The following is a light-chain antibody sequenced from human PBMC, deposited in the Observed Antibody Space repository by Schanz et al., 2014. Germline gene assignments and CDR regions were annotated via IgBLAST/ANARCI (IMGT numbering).Light chain of an antibody. Sequence: QSALTQPTSVSGSPGQSITISCTGTSSDNLVSWYQQHPGRAPTLLIYEATKWPSGVSNRFSASKSGNTASLTISGLQADDEADYYCCSYVAHHWMFGGGTKVTVL. CDR3: CSYVAHHWM. CDR2: EAT. J-gene: IGLJ3*02. CDR1: SSDNL. V-gene: IGLV2-23*01.